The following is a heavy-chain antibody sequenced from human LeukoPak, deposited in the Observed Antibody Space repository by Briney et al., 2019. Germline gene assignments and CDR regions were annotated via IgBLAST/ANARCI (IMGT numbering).Heavy chain of an antibody. D-gene: IGHD5-24*01. J-gene: IGHJ4*02. V-gene: IGHV3-7*01. CDR3: ARDQGWLQFDY. CDR2: IKEDGSQT. CDR1: GFTFSRSG. Sequence: PGGSLRLSCTASGFTFSRSGMDWVRQAPGKGLEWVANIKEDGSQTYYIDSVKGRFTISRDNAKNTLYLQMNSLRDEDTAVYYCARDQGWLQFDYWGQGALATVSA.